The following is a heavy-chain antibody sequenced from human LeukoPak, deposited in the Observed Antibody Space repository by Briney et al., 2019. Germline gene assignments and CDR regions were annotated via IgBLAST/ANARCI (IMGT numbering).Heavy chain of an antibody. D-gene: IGHD6-19*01. CDR1: GYTFTSNY. CDR2: IYPRDGST. Sequence: ASVKVSCKASGYTFTSNYIHWVRQAPGQGLEWMGMIYPRDGSTSYAQKFQGRVTMTRDTSISTAYMELSRLRSDDTAVYYCATTSGSGHRGFDYWGQGTLVTVSS. V-gene: IGHV1-2*02. J-gene: IGHJ4*02. CDR3: ATTSGSGHRGFDY.